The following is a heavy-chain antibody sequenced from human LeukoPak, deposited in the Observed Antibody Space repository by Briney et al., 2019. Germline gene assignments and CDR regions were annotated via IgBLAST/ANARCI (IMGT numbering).Heavy chain of an antibody. CDR2: ISGSGGST. CDR1: GFTFSSYA. Sequence: PGGSLRLSCAASGFTFSSYAMSWVRQAPGKGLEWVSAISGSGGSTYYADSVKGRFTISRDNSKNTLYLQMNSLRAEDTAVYYCATPYYYGSGSYYRGDYWGQGTLVTVSS. V-gene: IGHV3-23*01. J-gene: IGHJ4*02. CDR3: ATPYYYGSGSYYRGDY. D-gene: IGHD3-10*01.